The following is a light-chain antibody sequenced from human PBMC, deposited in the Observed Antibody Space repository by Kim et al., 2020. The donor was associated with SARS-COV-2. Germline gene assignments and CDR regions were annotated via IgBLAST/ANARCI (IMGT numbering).Light chain of an antibody. CDR2: DDD. CDR1: SGNIVSNF. V-gene: IGLV6-57*03. Sequence: NTVTISCTRSSGNIVSNFVQWYQQRPSSAPTTLIYDDDKRPSGVPDRFSGSIDTSSNSASLTISGLQTEDEAAYYCQSYDATNHCVFGTGTKVTVL. CDR3: QSYDATNHCV. J-gene: IGLJ1*01.